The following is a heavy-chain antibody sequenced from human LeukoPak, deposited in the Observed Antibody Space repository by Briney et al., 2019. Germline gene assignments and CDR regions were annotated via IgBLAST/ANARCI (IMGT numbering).Heavy chain of an antibody. D-gene: IGHD6-6*01. Sequence: SVKVSCKASGGTFSSYAISWVRQAPGQGLEWMGGIIPIFGTANYAQKFEGRVTITADEYTATAYMELSSLRSEDTAVYYCASPIAARPGYYYYYMDVWGKGTTVTVSS. CDR1: GGTFSSYA. J-gene: IGHJ6*03. CDR3: ASPIAARPGYYYYYMDV. V-gene: IGHV1-69*13. CDR2: IIPIFGTA.